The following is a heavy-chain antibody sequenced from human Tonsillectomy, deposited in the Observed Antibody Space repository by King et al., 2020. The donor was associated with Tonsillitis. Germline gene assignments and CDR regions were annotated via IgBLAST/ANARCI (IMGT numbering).Heavy chain of an antibody. J-gene: IGHJ4*02. V-gene: IGHV3-30*02. CDR2: IRYDGSQR. CDR3: AKDPTGRRFGAELNYFDY. D-gene: IGHD3-16*01. Sequence: VQLVESGGGVVQPGGSLRLSCAASGFTFSSYDMHWVRQAPGKGLEWVTFIRYDGSQRYYADSVKGRFTISRDNSKNTLYLQMHSLRVEDTAVYYCAKDPTGRRFGAELNYFDYWGQGTLVTVSS. CDR1: GFTFSSYD.